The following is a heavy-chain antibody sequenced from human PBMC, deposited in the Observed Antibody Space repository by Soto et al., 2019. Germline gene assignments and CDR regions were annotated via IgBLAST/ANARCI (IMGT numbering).Heavy chain of an antibody. D-gene: IGHD4-17*01. CDR3: AKSHVGDYGYSHF. V-gene: IGHV3-23*01. Sequence: EVQLLESGGGLVQPGGSLRLSCAASGFTFNNYAMSWVRQAPGKGLEWVSGISGRGGSTYYADSVKGRFTISRDNAKNTLYLQMNSLRAGGTAVYYCAKSHVGDYGYSHFWGQGALVAVSS. J-gene: IGHJ4*02. CDR2: ISGRGGST. CDR1: GFTFNNYA.